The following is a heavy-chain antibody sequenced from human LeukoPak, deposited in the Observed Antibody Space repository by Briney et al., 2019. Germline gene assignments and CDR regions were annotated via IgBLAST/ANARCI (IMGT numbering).Heavy chain of an antibody. Sequence: GASVKVSCKASGYTFTSYGISRVRQAPGQGLEWMGWISAYNGNTNYAQKLQGRVTMTTDTSTSTAYMELRSLRSDDTAVYYCARGTSSGWYWSYFDYWGQGTLVTVSS. V-gene: IGHV1-18*01. CDR3: ARGTSSGWYWSYFDY. CDR2: ISAYNGNT. D-gene: IGHD6-19*01. J-gene: IGHJ4*02. CDR1: GYTFTSYG.